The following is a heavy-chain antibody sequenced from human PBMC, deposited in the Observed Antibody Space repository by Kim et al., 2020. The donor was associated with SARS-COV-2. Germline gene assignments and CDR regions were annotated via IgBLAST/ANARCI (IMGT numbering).Heavy chain of an antibody. CDR1: GYTFTSYA. Sequence: ASVKVSCKASGYTFTSYAMNWVRQAPGQGLEWMGWINTDTGNPTSAQGFTGRFVFSLDTSVSTAYLQISSLKAEDTAVYYCARDRGSWPPSSLDYWGQGTLVTVSS. J-gene: IGHJ4*02. CDR2: INTDTGNP. V-gene: IGHV7-4-1*02. CDR3: ARDRGSWPPSSLDY. D-gene: IGHD6-13*01.